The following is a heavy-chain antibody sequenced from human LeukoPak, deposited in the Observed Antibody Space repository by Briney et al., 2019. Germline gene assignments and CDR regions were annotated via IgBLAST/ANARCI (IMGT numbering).Heavy chain of an antibody. D-gene: IGHD6-13*01. Sequence: SSETLSLTCTVSGGSISSYYWSWIRQPPGKGLEWIGYIYYSGSTNYNPSLKRRVTISVDTSKNQFSLKLSSVTAADTAVYHCARHGARIAAAARVAFDIWGQGTMVTVSS. J-gene: IGHJ3*02. CDR2: IYYSGST. V-gene: IGHV4-59*08. CDR1: GGSISSYY. CDR3: ARHGARIAAAARVAFDI.